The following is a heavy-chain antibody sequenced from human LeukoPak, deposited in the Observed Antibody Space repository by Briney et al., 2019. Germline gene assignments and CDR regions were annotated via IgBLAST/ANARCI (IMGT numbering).Heavy chain of an antibody. CDR2: TYYTGST. D-gene: IGHD6-19*01. CDR1: GGSISSSNYY. J-gene: IGHJ4*02. V-gene: IGHV4-39*01. Sequence: SGTLSLTCTVSGGSISSSNYYWGCIRQPPGKGLEWIGNTYYTGSTNYNPSLKSRVTISVDTPKNQFSLKLSSMTAADTAVYYCARQSSGWTDLDYWGQGTLVIVSS. CDR3: ARQSSGWTDLDY.